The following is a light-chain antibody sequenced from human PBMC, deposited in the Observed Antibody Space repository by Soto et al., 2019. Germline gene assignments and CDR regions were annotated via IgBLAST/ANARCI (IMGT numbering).Light chain of an antibody. Sequence: DIPLTQSPSTLSEYLVGGASLXCRASQSISTALAWSQQKPGKAPKFLIDKVSNLESGVPSRFSGSGSGAEFTLTISSLQPDDFAGYYCQQYNSYRTFGQGTKVDNK. V-gene: IGKV1-5*03. CDR3: QQYNSYRT. J-gene: IGKJ1*01. CDR2: KVS. CDR1: QSISTA.